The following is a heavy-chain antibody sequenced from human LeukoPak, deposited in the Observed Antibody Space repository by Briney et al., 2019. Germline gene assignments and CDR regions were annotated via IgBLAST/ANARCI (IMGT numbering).Heavy chain of an antibody. D-gene: IGHD5-24*01. V-gene: IGHV3-21*01. CDR2: ISSSSSYI. CDR1: GFTFSSYS. J-gene: IGHJ4*02. CDR3: ARDGPWLHPYFDS. Sequence: GGSLRLSCAASGFTFSSYSMNWVRQAPGKGLEWVSSISSSSSYIYYADSVKGRFTISRDNAKNSLYLQMNSLRAEDTSVYYCARDGPWLHPYFDSWGQGTLVTVSS.